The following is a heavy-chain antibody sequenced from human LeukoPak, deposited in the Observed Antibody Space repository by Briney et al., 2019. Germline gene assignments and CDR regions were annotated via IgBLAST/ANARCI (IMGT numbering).Heavy chain of an antibody. CDR3: ARGLPNYYGMDV. Sequence: PGGSLRLSCAASGFTFSNYAMVWVRQAPGKGLEWVSALSSTGATTYYADSVKGRFTISRDNSKKTVYLQMNSLSAEDTAVYYCARGLPNYYGMDVWGQGTTVTVSS. CDR2: LSSTGATT. CDR1: GFTFSNYA. J-gene: IGHJ6*02. V-gene: IGHV3-23*01.